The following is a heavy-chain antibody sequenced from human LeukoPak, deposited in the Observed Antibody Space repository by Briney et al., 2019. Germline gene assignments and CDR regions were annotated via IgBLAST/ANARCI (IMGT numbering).Heavy chain of an antibody. CDR2: IYYSGST. CDR3: ARSTGEYMDV. D-gene: IGHD3-16*01. J-gene: IGHJ6*03. V-gene: IGHV4-59*01. CDR1: GGSISSYY. Sequence: SETLPLTCTVSGGSISSYYWSWLRQPPGKGLEWIGYIYYSGSTNYNPSLKSRVTISVDASKNQFSLKLSSVTAADTAVYYCARSTGEYMDVWGKGTTVTVSS.